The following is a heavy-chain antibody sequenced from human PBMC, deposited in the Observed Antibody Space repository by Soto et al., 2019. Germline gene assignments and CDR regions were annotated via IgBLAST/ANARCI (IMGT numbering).Heavy chain of an antibody. Sequence: SGPTLVNPTQTLTLTCSFSGFSLSARGVGVGWIRQPPGKALEWLALIYWNDDKRYSPSLKSRLTVTGDTSKKQVGLTMTDMDPVDTATYYCTHSPWGAAPDYWGQGAPVTVSS. D-gene: IGHD3-16*01. CDR2: IYWNDDK. CDR3: THSPWGAAPDY. J-gene: IGHJ4*02. CDR1: GFSLSARGVG. V-gene: IGHV2-5*01.